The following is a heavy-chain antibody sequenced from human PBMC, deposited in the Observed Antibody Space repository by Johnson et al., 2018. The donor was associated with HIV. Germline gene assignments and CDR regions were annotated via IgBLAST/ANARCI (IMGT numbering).Heavy chain of an antibody. Sequence: VQLVESGGGVVRPGRSLRLSCAASGFTFDEYALSWVRLAPGKGLEWVSGINWNSGSTGYADSVKGRFTISRDNAKNSLYLQMNSLRAEDTALYYCARAGEGSWELLGYAFDIWGQGTMVTVSS. J-gene: IGHJ3*02. D-gene: IGHD1-26*01. V-gene: IGHV3-20*04. CDR3: ARAGEGSWELLGYAFDI. CDR2: INWNSGST. CDR1: GFTFDEYA.